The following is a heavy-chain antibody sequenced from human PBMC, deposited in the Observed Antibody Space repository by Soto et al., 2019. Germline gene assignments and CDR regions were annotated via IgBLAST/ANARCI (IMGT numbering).Heavy chain of an antibody. J-gene: IGHJ4*02. CDR2: IIPIFRRP. Sequence: QVQLEQSGAEVKKPGSSVRVSCKASGGTFSTSAISWVRQAPGQGLEWMGGIIPIFRRPDYAQKFQGRVTVTADESTSTAYMELSGLRSDDTAVYYCARGEGIAVDWGQGTLVTVSS. V-gene: IGHV1-69*12. D-gene: IGHD6-19*01. CDR1: GGTFSTSA. CDR3: ARGEGIAVD.